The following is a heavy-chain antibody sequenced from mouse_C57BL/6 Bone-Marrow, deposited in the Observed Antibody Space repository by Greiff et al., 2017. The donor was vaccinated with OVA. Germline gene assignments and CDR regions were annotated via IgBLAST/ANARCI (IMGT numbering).Heavy chain of an antibody. CDR2: INPGSGGT. J-gene: IGHJ1*03. CDR3: ARRATVVDNWYFDV. CDR1: GYAFTNYL. D-gene: IGHD1-1*01. V-gene: IGHV1-54*01. Sequence: LVESGAELVRPGTSVKVSCKASGYAFTNYLIEWVKQRPGQGLEWIGVINPGSGGTNYNEKFKGKATLTADKSSSTAYMQLSSLTSEDSAVYFCARRATVVDNWYFDVWGTGTTVTVSS.